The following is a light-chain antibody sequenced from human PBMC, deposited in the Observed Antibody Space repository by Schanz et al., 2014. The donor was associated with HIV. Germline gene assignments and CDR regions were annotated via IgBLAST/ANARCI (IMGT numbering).Light chain of an antibody. V-gene: IGKV3-20*01. CDR2: ATS. J-gene: IGKJ4*01. CDR3: QSFGGSWGT. CDR1: QSLSSSY. Sequence: EIVLTQSPGSLSLSPGGRATLSCGASQSLSSSYLAWYQHKPGQPPRLVIYATSTRAAGISDRFSGTGSGTDFTLTISRLEPDDFAMYYCQSFGGSWGTFGGGTKVEI.